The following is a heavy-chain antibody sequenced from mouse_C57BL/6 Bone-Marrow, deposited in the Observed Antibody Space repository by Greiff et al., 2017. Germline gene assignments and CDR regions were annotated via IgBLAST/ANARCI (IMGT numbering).Heavy chain of an antibody. CDR1: GFTFSDYY. J-gene: IGHJ3*01. V-gene: IGHV5-12*01. CDR3: ARGAWFAY. Sequence: EVQRVESGGGLVQPGGSLKLSCAASGFTFSDYYMYWVRQTPEKRLEWVAYISNGGGSTYYPDTVKGRFTISRDNAKNTLYLQMSRLKSEDTAMYYCARGAWFAYWGQGTLVTVSA. CDR2: ISNGGGST.